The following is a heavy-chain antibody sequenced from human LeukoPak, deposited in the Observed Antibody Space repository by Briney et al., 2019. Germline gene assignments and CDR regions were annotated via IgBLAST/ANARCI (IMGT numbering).Heavy chain of an antibody. V-gene: IGHV1-2*02. D-gene: IGHD2-21*01. CDR3: ARDLLNYYYYGMDV. CDR2: IDPNSGGT. Sequence: GASVKVSCKASGYTFTSYGISWVRQAPGQGLEWMGWIDPNSGGTNYAQNFQVRVTMTRDTSISTAYMELSRLRFDDTAVYYCARDLLNYYYYGMDVWGQGTTVTVSS. J-gene: IGHJ6*02. CDR1: GYTFTSYG.